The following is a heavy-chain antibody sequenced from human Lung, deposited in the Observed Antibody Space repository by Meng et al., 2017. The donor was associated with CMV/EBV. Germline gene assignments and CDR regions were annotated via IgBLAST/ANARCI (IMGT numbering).Heavy chain of an antibody. V-gene: IGHV4-4*02. J-gene: IGHJ4*02. Sequence: GQLRDPGPALVKPSEPLSLTCAVSGDSITNHNWWAWVRQPPGKGLEWIGEIPHRGSSAYNPSLKSRVSMSIDKSKNQFSLKLTSVTAADTAVYYCARVVTALWGYYFDYWGQGTLVTVSS. CDR1: GDSITNHNW. D-gene: IGHD2-21*02. CDR2: IPHRGSS. CDR3: ARVVTALWGYYFDY.